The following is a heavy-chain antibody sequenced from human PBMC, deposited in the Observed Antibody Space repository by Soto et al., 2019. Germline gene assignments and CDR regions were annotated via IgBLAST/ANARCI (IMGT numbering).Heavy chain of an antibody. D-gene: IGHD2-15*01. Sequence: QVQLVESGGGVVQPGRSLRLSCAASGFTFSSYAMHWVRQAPGKGLEWVAVISYDGSNKYYADSVKGRFTISRDNSKNTLYLQTNSLRAEDTAVYYCARDQDCSSGSCPVDYWGQGTLVTVSS. CDR3: ARDQDCSSGSCPVDY. CDR2: ISYDGSNK. CDR1: GFTFSSYA. J-gene: IGHJ4*02. V-gene: IGHV3-30-3*01.